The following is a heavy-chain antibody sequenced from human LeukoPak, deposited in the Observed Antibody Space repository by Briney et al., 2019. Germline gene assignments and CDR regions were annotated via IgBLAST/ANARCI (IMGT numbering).Heavy chain of an antibody. D-gene: IGHD1-26*01. V-gene: IGHV3-21*01. J-gene: IGHJ3*02. CDR1: GFTFSSYS. Sequence: GGSLRLSCAASGFTFSSYSMNWVRNAPGKGLEGVSSISSSSSYIYYADSVKGRFTISRDNAKNSLYLQMNSMRAEDTAVYYCARDRGGSGSYYINAFDIWGQGTMVTVSS. CDR3: ARDRGGSGSYYINAFDI. CDR2: ISSSSSYI.